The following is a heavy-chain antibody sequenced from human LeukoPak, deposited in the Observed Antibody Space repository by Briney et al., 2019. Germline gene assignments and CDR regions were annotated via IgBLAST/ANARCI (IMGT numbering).Heavy chain of an antibody. Sequence: GGSLRLSCAASGFTFSDYYMSWIRQAPGKGRQWVSYISSSSSYTNYADSVKGRFTISRDNAKNSLYLQMNSLRAEDTAVYYCARGGGSSNFDYWGQGTLVTVSS. J-gene: IGHJ4*02. CDR2: ISSSSSYT. CDR1: GFTFSDYY. D-gene: IGHD1-26*01. CDR3: ARGGGSSNFDY. V-gene: IGHV3-11*06.